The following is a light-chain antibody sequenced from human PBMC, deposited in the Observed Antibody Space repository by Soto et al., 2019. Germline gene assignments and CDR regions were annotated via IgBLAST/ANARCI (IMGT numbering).Light chain of an antibody. Sequence: EIVMTQSPATLSVSPGESATLSCRAIQIVSSNLAWYHQKPGQAPRLLIYGASPRATGIPARFSGSGPGTEFTLTITSLQSKNVAVYYCQQYHNWPPWTFGPGTKV. CDR2: GAS. J-gene: IGKJ1*01. CDR1: QIVSSN. V-gene: IGKV3-15*01. CDR3: QQYHNWPPWT.